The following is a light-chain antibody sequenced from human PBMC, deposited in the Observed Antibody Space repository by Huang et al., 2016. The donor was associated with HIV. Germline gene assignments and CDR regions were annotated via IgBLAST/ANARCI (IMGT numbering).Light chain of an antibody. CDR3: QLRSTWPGDT. J-gene: IGKJ4*01. CDR1: QTVSIY. V-gene: IGKV3-11*01. Sequence: EIVLTQSPATLSLSPGERATLSCRASQTVSIYLAWYQQKPGQAPRLLIYDASNRATGIPARFSGSGSGTDFTLTISSLEPEDFAVYYCQLRSTWPGDTFGGGTKVEIK. CDR2: DAS.